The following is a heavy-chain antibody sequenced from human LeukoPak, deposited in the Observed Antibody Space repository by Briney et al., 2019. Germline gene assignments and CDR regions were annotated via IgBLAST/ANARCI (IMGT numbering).Heavy chain of an antibody. J-gene: IGHJ4*02. V-gene: IGHV3-33*06. CDR3: AKGRGGSSNWGSDY. CDR2: IWYDGSKN. CDR1: GFTFRKDG. D-gene: IGHD7-27*01. Sequence: GGSLRLSCTASGFTFRKDGMRGVRQAPGKGVGWGAGIWYDGSKNAYVDSVKGRFTISRDNSKTTLYLEMTSLTVEDTAVYYSAKGRGGSSNWGSDYWGQGTQVTVSS.